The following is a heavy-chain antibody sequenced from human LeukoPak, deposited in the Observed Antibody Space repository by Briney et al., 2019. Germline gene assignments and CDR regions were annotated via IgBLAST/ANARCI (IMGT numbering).Heavy chain of an antibody. Sequence: SETLSLTCSVSGGSIRSSSYYWAWIRQPPGKGLEWIATGHYSGSTFYNPSLKSRLTLSIDTSKNLFSLQVTSVTAADTAMYYCVRGQGAFGGYEWANWFDPWGQGTLATVSS. J-gene: IGHJ5*02. CDR1: GGSIRSSSYY. CDR3: VRGQGAFGGYEWANWFDP. V-gene: IGHV4-39*02. D-gene: IGHD5-12*01. CDR2: GHYSGST.